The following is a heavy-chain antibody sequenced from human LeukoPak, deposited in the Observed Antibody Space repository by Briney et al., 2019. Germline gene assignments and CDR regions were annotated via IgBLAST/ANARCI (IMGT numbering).Heavy chain of an antibody. J-gene: IGHJ2*01. Sequence: GSSVKVSCKASGYTFTGYYMHWVRQAPGQGLEWMGWINPNSGGTNYAQKFQGRVTMTRDTSISTAYMELSRLRSDDTAVYYCARGPSRDGYDWYFDLWGRGTLVTVSS. CDR1: GYTFTGYY. V-gene: IGHV1-2*02. D-gene: IGHD5-24*01. CDR2: INPNSGGT. CDR3: ARGPSRDGYDWYFDL.